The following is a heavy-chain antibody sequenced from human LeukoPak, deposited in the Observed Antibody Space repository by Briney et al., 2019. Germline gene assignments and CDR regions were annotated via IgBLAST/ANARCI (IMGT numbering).Heavy chain of an antibody. V-gene: IGHV4-61*02. CDR2: SYNSGST. CDR1: GGSISSGSYY. D-gene: IGHD3-22*01. CDR3: ARDSSGYYYRNVYYFDY. J-gene: IGHJ4*02. Sequence: SETLSLTCTVSGGSISSGSYYWSWIRQPAGKGVEWIGRSYNSGSTNYNPSLKSRVPISVDTSKNQFSLKLSSVTAADTAVYYCARDSSGYYYRNVYYFDYWGQGTLVTVSS.